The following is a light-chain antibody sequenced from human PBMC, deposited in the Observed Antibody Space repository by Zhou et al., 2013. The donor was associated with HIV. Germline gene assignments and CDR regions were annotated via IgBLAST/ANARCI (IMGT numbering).Light chain of an antibody. CDR3: QQSYSTPWT. Sequence: DIQMTQSPSSLSASIGDRVTITCRSTHYISTSLNWYQYKPGKAPKLLIYATSNLGTGVSPRFTGSTSGTDFSLTISCLQPEDFASYHCQQSYSTPWTFGQGTKVEIK. CDR2: ATS. CDR1: HYISTS. V-gene: IGKV1-39*01. J-gene: IGKJ1*01.